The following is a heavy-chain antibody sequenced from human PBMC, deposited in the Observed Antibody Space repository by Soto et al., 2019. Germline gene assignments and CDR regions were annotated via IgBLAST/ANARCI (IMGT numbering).Heavy chain of an antibody. D-gene: IGHD2-21*02. CDR1: GFGLSTYA. Sequence: ELQLLESGGGFVQPGGSLRLSCTASGFGLSTYAISWVRQAPGKGLEWVSVISANSGNTDYADSVKGRFTISRDKSENTVFLQMNRLGAEDTAVYYCALPSCGGDCYSPFDYWGQGTLVTVSS. J-gene: IGHJ4*02. CDR2: ISANSGNT. CDR3: ALPSCGGDCYSPFDY. V-gene: IGHV3-23*01.